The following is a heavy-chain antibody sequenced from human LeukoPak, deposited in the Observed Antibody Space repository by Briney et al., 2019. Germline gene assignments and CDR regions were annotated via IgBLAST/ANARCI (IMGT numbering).Heavy chain of an antibody. CDR1: GFTFSNAW. CDR2: IKQDGGEK. J-gene: IGHJ4*02. Sequence: GGSLRLSYAASGFTFSNAWMSWVRQAPGKGLEWVANIKQDGGEKYYVDSVKGRFTISRDNAKNSLYLQMNSLRAEDTAVYYCARGIQATVTTFDYWGQGTLVTVSS. CDR3: ARGIQATVTTFDY. D-gene: IGHD4-17*01. V-gene: IGHV3-7*01.